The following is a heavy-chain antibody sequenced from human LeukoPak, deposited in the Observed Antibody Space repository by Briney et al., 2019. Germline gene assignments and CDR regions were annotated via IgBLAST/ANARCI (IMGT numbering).Heavy chain of an antibody. Sequence: SETLSLTCAVSGGSISSGGYSWSWIRQPPGKGLEWIGYIYHSGSTYYNPSLKSRVTISVDRSKNQFSLKLSSVTAADTAVYYCARGHYYDSSGYFHDAFDIWAKGQWSPSLQ. J-gene: IGHJ3*02. CDR2: IYHSGST. D-gene: IGHD3-22*01. V-gene: IGHV4-30-2*01. CDR3: ARGHYYDSSGYFHDAFDI. CDR1: GGSISSGGYS.